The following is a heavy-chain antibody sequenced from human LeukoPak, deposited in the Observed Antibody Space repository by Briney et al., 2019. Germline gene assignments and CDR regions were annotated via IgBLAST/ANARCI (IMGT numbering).Heavy chain of an antibody. V-gene: IGHV3-21*01. CDR1: GFTFSSYS. CDR2: ISSSSSYI. J-gene: IGHJ4*02. CDR3: ALGDYGAPFDY. Sequence: GGSLRLACAASGFTFSSYSMNWVRQAPGKGLEWVSSISSSSSYIYYADSVKGRFTISRDNAKNSLYLQMNSLRAEDTAVYYCALGDYGAPFDYWGQGTLVTVSS. D-gene: IGHD4-17*01.